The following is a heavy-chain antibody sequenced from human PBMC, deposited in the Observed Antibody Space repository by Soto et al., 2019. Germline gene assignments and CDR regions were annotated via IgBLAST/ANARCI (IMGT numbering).Heavy chain of an antibody. D-gene: IGHD1-26*01. J-gene: IGHJ4*02. CDR3: ARRGSGSDYDY. V-gene: IGHV3-23*01. CDR2: ISGSGGST. CDR1: GFTFSSYA. Sequence: EVQLLESGGGLVQPGGSLRLSCAASGFTFSSYAGRWVRQAPVKGLEWVSAISGSGGSTYYADSVKGRFTISRDNSKNTLYLQMNSLRAEDTAVYYCARRGSGSDYDYWGQGTLVTVSS.